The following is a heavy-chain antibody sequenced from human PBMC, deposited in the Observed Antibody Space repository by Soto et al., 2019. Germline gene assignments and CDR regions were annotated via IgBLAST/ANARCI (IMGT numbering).Heavy chain of an antibody. D-gene: IGHD3-10*01. V-gene: IGHV1-18*01. CDR3: ARAGDYGSFYFFDY. Sequence: QVHLVQSGAEVKKPGASVKVSCKASGYTFANYGVTWVRQAPGQGLDWMGWITPYNGNTHYAQKVQGRVTMTTDTSTSTAYMELWSLRSDDTAVYYCARAGDYGSFYFFDYWGQGTLFTVSS. CDR2: ITPYNGNT. J-gene: IGHJ4*02. CDR1: GYTFANYG.